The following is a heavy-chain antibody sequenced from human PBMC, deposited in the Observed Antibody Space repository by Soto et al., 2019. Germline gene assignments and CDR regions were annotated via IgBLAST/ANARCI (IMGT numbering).Heavy chain of an antibody. CDR3: ARYVGGYIDYYDSSGYYYFDY. CDR1: GGSISSYY. D-gene: IGHD3-22*01. CDR2: IYYSGST. J-gene: IGHJ4*02. V-gene: IGHV4-59*01. Sequence: SETLSLTCTVSGGSISSYYWSWIRQPPGKGLEWIGYIYYSGSTNYKSSLKSRVTISVDTSKNQFSLKLSSVTAADTAVYYCARYVGGYIDYYDSSGYYYFDYWGQGTLVTVS.